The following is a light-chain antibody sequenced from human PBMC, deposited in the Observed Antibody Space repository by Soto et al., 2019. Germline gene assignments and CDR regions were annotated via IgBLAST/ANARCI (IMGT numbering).Light chain of an antibody. CDR3: QQYESYSPLT. J-gene: IGKJ4*01. V-gene: IGKV1-5*01. CDR2: DFS. Sequence: DIQMTQSPSTLSASAGDRVTMTCRASQSISKWLAWYQQKPGTATKLMIYDFSKLESGVPSRFSSWGSGTESTLTIRSLQPDYFAAYYCQQYESYSPLTLGGGTK. CDR1: QSISKW.